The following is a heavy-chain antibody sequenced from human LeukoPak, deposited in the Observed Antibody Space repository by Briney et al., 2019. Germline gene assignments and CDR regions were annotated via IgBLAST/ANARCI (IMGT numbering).Heavy chain of an antibody. V-gene: IGHV3-23*01. CDR3: AKDHRDDPGTFIPLDY. CDR1: GFTFSSCD. D-gene: IGHD1-7*01. CDR2: ISGSDTGT. J-gene: IGHJ4*02. Sequence: GGSLRLSCAASGFTFSSCDMGWVRQAPGKGLEWVSTISGSDTGTYYADSVKGRFTISRDNSNNTLYLQMNSLRAEDTAVYYCAKDHRDDPGTFIPLDYWGQGTQVTVSS.